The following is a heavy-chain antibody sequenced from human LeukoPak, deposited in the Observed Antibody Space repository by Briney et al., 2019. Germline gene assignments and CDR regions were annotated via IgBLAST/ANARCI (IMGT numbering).Heavy chain of an antibody. V-gene: IGHV1-2*02. CDR3: ARERTPGSGYGVDY. J-gene: IGHJ4*02. Sequence: ASVKVSCKASGYIFTGYYIHWVRQAPGQGLEWMGWINPNINGTNYAQKFQGRVTRTGDRSISTAYMELSRLRSDDTAVYYCARERTPGSGYGVDYWGQGTVVTVSS. CDR1: GYIFTGYY. CDR2: INPNINGT. D-gene: IGHD6-25*01.